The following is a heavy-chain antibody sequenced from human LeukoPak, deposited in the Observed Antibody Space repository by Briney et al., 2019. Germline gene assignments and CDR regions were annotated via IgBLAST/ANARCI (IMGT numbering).Heavy chain of an antibody. CDR3: ARRAGEYSHPYDY. Sequence: GGSLRLSCTVSGFTVSSNSWSWVRQAPGKGLEWVSFIYSGGNTHYSDSVTGRFTISRDNSKNTLYLQMNSLRAEDTAIYYCARRAGEYSHPYDYWGRGTLVTGSS. CDR1: GFTVSSNS. CDR2: IYSGGNT. D-gene: IGHD2-15*01. J-gene: IGHJ4*02. V-gene: IGHV3-53*01.